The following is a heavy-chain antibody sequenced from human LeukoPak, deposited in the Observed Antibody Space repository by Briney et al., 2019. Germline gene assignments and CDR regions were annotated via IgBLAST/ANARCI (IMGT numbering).Heavy chain of an antibody. D-gene: IGHD3-22*01. Sequence: GGSLRLSCTVSGFTFSYSAMSWVRQASGKGLEWVSRISATGDSTYYADSVKGRVTISRDNSKNTLILQMNSLRAEDTALYYCAKAARTGGSSGDFYYFHYWGQGTLVTVSS. CDR2: ISATGDST. CDR1: GFTFSYSA. CDR3: AKAARTGGSSGDFYYFHY. J-gene: IGHJ4*02. V-gene: IGHV3-23*01.